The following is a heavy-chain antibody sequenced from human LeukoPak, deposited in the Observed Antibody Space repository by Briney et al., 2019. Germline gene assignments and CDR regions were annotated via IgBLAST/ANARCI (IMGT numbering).Heavy chain of an antibody. CDR1: GGSISSYY. CDR3: ARATYYDILTGYYFDY. J-gene: IGHJ4*02. CDR2: IYYSGST. Sequence: PSETLSLTCTVSGGSISSYYWSWIRQPPGKGLEWIGYIYYSGSTNYNPSLKSRVTISVDTSKNQFSLKLSSVPAADTAVYYCARATYYDILTGYYFDYWGQGTLVTVSS. D-gene: IGHD3-9*01. V-gene: IGHV4-59*08.